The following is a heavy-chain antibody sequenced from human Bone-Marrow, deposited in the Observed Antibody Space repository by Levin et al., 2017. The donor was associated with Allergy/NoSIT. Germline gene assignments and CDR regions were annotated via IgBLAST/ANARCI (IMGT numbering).Heavy chain of an antibody. V-gene: IGHV1-46*01. CDR1: GYTFTSYY. D-gene: IGHD3-10*01. Sequence: ASVKVSCKASGYTFTSYYMHWVRQAPGQGLEWVGIINPSGGSTSYAQKFQGRVTMTRDTSTSTVYMELSSLRSEDTAVYYCARDAITMDTSAGRMDGWGQGTTVTVSS. CDR2: INPSGGST. J-gene: IGHJ6*02. CDR3: ARDAITMDTSAGRMDG.